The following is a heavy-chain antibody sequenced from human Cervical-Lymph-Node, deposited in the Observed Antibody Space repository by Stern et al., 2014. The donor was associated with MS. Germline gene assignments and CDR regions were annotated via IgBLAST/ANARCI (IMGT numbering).Heavy chain of an antibody. D-gene: IGHD2/OR15-2a*01. Sequence: MQLVESGAEVKKPGASVKVSCEASGYTFTGYYMHWVRQAPGQGLEWMGWINPNSGVTRFAQKFQGRVTMTGDTSSSISYMELSRLRSDDTAVYFCARGGFYLVDYWGQGTLVTVSS. J-gene: IGHJ4*02. V-gene: IGHV1-2*02. CDR3: ARGGFYLVDY. CDR1: GYTFTGYY. CDR2: INPNSGVT.